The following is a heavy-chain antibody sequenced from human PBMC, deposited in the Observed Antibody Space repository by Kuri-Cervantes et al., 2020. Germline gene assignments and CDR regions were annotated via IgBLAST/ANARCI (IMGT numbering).Heavy chain of an antibody. V-gene: IGHV4-61*05. J-gene: IGHJ3*02. Sequence: GSLRLSCTVSGGSISSSSYYWGWIRQPPGKGLEWIGYIYYSGSTNYNPSLKSRVTISVDTSKNQFSLKLSSVTAADTAVYYCARAGGADAFDIWGQGTMVTVSS. CDR1: GGSISSSSYY. CDR2: IYYSGST. CDR3: ARAGGADAFDI. D-gene: IGHD2-21*01.